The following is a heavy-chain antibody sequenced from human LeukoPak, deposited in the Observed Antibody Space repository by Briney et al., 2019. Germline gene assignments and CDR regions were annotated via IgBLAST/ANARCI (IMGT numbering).Heavy chain of an antibody. D-gene: IGHD2-15*01. Sequence: SETPSFTCAVSGGSISSGGECGSWIRQPPGRGLEWIVYVDQSGSTNYNPTLKRRAPISEDRSKNQFSMKQSAVTAPEMTVDYCARSDGYCRGGSCYKMAYYYGMDVWGQGTTVTVSS. CDR3: ARSDGYCRGGSCYKMAYYYGMDV. CDR2: VDQSGST. CDR1: GGSISSGGEC. J-gene: IGHJ6*02. V-gene: IGHV4-30-2*01.